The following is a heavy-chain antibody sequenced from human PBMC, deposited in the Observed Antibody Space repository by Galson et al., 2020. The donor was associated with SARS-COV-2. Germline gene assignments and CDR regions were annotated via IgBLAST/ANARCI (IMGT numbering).Heavy chain of an antibody. CDR3: VKDGFFAEWELLGGTFDI. V-gene: IGHV3-23*01. Sequence: GGSLRLSCAGSGFSFGSYVMSWVRQAPGKGLEWVSGTSHSGERTYYAESVKGRFTISRDNSKSTVFLEMSSLRVDDTALYYCVKDGFFAEWELLGGTFDIWGQGTMVTVSS. CDR1: GFSFGSYV. J-gene: IGHJ3*02. CDR2: TSHSGERT. D-gene: IGHD1-26*01.